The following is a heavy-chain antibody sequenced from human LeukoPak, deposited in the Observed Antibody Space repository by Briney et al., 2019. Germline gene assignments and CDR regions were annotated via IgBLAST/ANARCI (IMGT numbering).Heavy chain of an antibody. J-gene: IGHJ4*02. CDR3: ASGPRVGATCFDY. D-gene: IGHD1-26*01. V-gene: IGHV1-69*13. CDR2: IIPIFGTA. Sequence: WASVKVSFKASGGTFSSYAISWVRQAPGQGLEWMGGIIPIFGTANYAQKFQGRVTITADESTSTAYMELSSLRSEDTAVYYCASGPRVGATCFDYWGQGTLVTVSS. CDR1: GGTFSSYA.